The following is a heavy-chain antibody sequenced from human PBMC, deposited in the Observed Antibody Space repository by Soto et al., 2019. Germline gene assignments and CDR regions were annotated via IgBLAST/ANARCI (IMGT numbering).Heavy chain of an antibody. CDR3: ARDFSGWYPGGDY. D-gene: IGHD6-19*01. V-gene: IGHV1-2*02. CDR2: INPNSGGT. Sequence: ASVKVSCKASGYTFTGYYMHCVRQAPGQGLEWMGWINPNSGGTNYAQKFQGRVTMTRDTSISTAYMELSRLRSDDTAVYYCARDFSGWYPGGDYWGQGTLVTVSS. CDR1: GYTFTGYY. J-gene: IGHJ4*02.